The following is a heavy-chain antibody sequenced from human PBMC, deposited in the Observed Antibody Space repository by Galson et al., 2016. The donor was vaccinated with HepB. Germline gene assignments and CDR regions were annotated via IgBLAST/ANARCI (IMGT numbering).Heavy chain of an antibody. CDR1: GESVINDRYY. CDR2: IDYSGST. J-gene: IGHJ4*02. D-gene: IGHD3-16*02. V-gene: IGHV4-61*01. Sequence: SETLSLTCIVSGESVINDRYYWTWIRLPPGKGLEWIGCIDYSGSTNYSPSLKSRVTISVDKSKNQFSLNLHPVTAADTAIYYCASHLSTPRTRGFDCWGQGILVTVSS. CDR3: ASHLSTPRTRGFDC.